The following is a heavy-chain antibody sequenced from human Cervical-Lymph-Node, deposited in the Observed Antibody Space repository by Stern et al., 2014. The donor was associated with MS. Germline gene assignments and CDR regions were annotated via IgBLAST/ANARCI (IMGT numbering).Heavy chain of an antibody. CDR1: GYTFTSYG. Sequence: VQLVESGTELKQPGASLIVSCKASGYTFTSYGISWVRQAPGQGLEWVGWVSADSGPTKYSQNLRDRITLTRDTSTGTAYMELRTLRSEDTAVYYCARDKMHAFDYWGQGTLVSVSS. CDR3: ARDKMHAFDY. J-gene: IGHJ4*02. V-gene: IGHV1-18*01. CDR2: VSADSGPT. D-gene: IGHD2-8*01.